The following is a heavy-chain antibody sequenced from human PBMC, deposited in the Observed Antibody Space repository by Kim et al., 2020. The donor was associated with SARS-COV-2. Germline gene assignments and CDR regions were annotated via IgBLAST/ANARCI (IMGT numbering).Heavy chain of an antibody. CDR2: INPNSGGT. Sequence: ASVKVSCKASGYTFTGYYMHWVRQAPGQGLEWMGWINPNSGGTNYAQKFQGWVTMTRDTSISTAYMELSRLRSDDTAVYYCARDEGEGAYGDYVFDYWGQGTLVTVSS. CDR3: ARDEGEGAYGDYVFDY. D-gene: IGHD4-17*01. J-gene: IGHJ4*02. CDR1: GYTFTGYY. V-gene: IGHV1-2*04.